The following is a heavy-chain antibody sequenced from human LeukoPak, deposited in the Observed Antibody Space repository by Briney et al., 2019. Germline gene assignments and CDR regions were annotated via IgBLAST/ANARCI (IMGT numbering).Heavy chain of an antibody. J-gene: IGHJ5*02. Sequence: PGGSLRLSCAASGLTFSSYGMHWVRQAPGKGLEWVAVISYDGSNKYYADSVKGRFTISRDNSKNSLYLQMNSLRTEDTAVYYCAKDHSSGSYYITGRFDPWGQGTLVTVSS. CDR2: ISYDGSNK. D-gene: IGHD3-10*01. CDR1: GLTFSSYG. CDR3: AKDHSSGSYYITGRFDP. V-gene: IGHV3-30*18.